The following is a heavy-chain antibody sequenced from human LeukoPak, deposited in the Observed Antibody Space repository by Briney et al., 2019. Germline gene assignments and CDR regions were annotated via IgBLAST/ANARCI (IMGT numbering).Heavy chain of an antibody. CDR3: ARDRMGDYSLDY. CDR1: GFTFTSYG. J-gene: IGHJ4*02. D-gene: IGHD2-15*01. Sequence: GGSLRLSCAASGFTFTSYGMTWVRQAPGKGLDWVSAISGSGSSTYYADSVKGRLTISRDHSTSTLYLQMTSLRAEDTAVYYCARDRMGDYSLDYWGQGTLVTVSS. CDR2: ISGSGSST. V-gene: IGHV3-23*01.